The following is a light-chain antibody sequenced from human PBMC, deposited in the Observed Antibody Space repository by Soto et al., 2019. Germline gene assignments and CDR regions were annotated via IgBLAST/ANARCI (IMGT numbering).Light chain of an antibody. V-gene: IGKV1-39*01. Sequence: DIQMTQSPSSLSASVGDRVTITCRASQSIDSFLNWYQQKPGKAPKLXIYAASSLQSGVPSRFSGSGSGTDLTLTISSLQHEDFATYDCQQSYNTTWTFGQGTKVDIK. CDR1: QSIDSF. CDR3: QQSYNTTWT. J-gene: IGKJ1*01. CDR2: AAS.